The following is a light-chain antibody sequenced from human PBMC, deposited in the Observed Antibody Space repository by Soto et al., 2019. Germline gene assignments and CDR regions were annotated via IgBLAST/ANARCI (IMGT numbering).Light chain of an antibody. Sequence: QSVLTQPASVSGSPGQSITISCTGTSSYVGGYNYVSWYQQHPGKAPKLMIYDVSNRPSGASNRFSGSKSGNTASLTISGLQAEDEADYYCSSYTSSSTRVFGTGTKVPV. CDR2: DVS. CDR3: SSYTSSSTRV. J-gene: IGLJ1*01. CDR1: SSYVGGYNY. V-gene: IGLV2-14*01.